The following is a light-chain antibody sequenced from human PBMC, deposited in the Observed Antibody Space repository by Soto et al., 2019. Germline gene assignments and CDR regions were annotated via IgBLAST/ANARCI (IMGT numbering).Light chain of an antibody. Sequence: EIVLTQSPATLSLSPGERATLSCRASQSVSSYLAWYQQKPGQAPRLLIYDASNRATGIPARFSGSGSGTDFTLTISSLGPEDFAVYYGQHRSNWRLTFGGGTKV. V-gene: IGKV3-11*01. J-gene: IGKJ4*01. CDR2: DAS. CDR1: QSVSSY. CDR3: QHRSNWRLT.